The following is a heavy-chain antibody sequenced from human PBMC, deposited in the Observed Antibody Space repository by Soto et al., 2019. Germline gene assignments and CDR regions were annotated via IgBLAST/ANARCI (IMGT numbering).Heavy chain of an antibody. J-gene: IGHJ6*04. CDR2: RSGTSVRI. CDR3: ARDQRYGDRYPYSWVDV. Sequence: EVQLVESGGGLIQPGGSLRLSCAASGFSFSSHSMNWARQAPGKGLEWVAYRSGTSVRIYYADSVKGRFTISRGNAKKSTYLQMNSLRVEDAAVDECARDQRYGDRYPYSWVDVWGKWTTVTVSS. V-gene: IGHV3-48*04. CDR1: GFSFSSHS. D-gene: IGHD2-21*02.